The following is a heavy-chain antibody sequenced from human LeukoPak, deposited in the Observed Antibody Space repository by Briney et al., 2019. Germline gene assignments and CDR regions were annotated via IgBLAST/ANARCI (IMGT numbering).Heavy chain of an antibody. V-gene: IGHV4-59*11. D-gene: IGHD3/OR15-3a*01. J-gene: IGHJ6*03. CDR1: GASISSHY. Sequence: SETLSLTCAVSGASISSHYWSWIRQPPGKGLEWIGYTSGSISDNPSLKSRVAVSVDPSQNQVSLSLTSVTAADTAAYYCARVLAIFGLDTTDFYMDVWGKGTTVTVSS. CDR2: TSGSI. CDR3: ARVLAIFGLDTTDFYMDV.